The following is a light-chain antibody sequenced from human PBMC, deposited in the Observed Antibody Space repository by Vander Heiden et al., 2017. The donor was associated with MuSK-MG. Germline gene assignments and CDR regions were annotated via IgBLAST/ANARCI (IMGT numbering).Light chain of an antibody. Sequence: EIVLTQSPATLSLSPGERATLSCRASQSVRSYLAWYQQKPGQAPRLLIYDASNRAAGIPARFSGSGYGTDFTLTISSREPEDFAVYYCQQLDNWPPWTFGQGTKVEIK. CDR1: QSVRSY. CDR3: QQLDNWPPWT. J-gene: IGKJ1*01. V-gene: IGKV3-11*01. CDR2: DAS.